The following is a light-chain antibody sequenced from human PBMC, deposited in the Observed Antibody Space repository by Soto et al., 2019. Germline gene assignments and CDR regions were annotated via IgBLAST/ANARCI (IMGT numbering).Light chain of an antibody. Sequence: QSVLTQPASVSGSPGQSITISCTGTSSDVGSYKFVSWYQQHPGKAPKVMIYEDTKRPSGVSNRFSGSKSGNTASLTISGLQAEDEADYYCCSYTGSSTWVFGGGTKLTVL. CDR3: CSYTGSSTWV. CDR2: EDT. J-gene: IGLJ3*02. V-gene: IGLV2-23*01. CDR1: SSDVGSYKF.